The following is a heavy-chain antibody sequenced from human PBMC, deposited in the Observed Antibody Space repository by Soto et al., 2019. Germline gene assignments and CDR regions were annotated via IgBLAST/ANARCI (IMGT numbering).Heavy chain of an antibody. CDR2: IYYRGNT. Sequence: PSETLSLTCTVSGGSISSSSYYWGWIRQPPGKGLEWIGSIYYRGNTYYNPSLKSRVTISVDTSKNQFSLKLSSVTAADTAVYYCARAGGGYCTGGRWHFDYWGQGTLVTVSS. J-gene: IGHJ4*02. CDR1: GGSISSSSYY. V-gene: IGHV4-39*01. CDR3: ARAGGGYCTGGRWHFDY. D-gene: IGHD2-8*02.